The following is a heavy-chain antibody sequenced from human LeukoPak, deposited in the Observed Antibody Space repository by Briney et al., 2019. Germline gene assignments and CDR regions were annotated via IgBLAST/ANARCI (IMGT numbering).Heavy chain of an antibody. CDR3: ARSVGATLPDH. CDR1: GYTFTGYY. Sequence: ASVKVSCKASGYTFTGYYMHWVRQAPGQGLEWMGRIDPDSGGTKSAQKFQGRVIMTRDTSISTAYLDLSRLRSDDTAVYFCARSVGATLPDHWGQGSLVTVSS. V-gene: IGHV1-2*06. CDR2: IDPDSGGT. D-gene: IGHD1-26*01. J-gene: IGHJ4*02.